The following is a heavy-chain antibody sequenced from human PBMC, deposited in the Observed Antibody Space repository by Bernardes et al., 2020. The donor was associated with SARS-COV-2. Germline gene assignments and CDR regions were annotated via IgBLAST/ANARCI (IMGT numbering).Heavy chain of an antibody. CDR1: GVSMSSSSYY. CDR2: IYYSGST. D-gene: IGHD1-7*01. J-gene: IGHJ4*02. CDR3: ASSPYNWNYHFDY. V-gene: IGHV4-39*01. Sequence: SETLSLTCTVSGVSMSSSSYYWGWVRQSPGKGLEWIGTIYYSGSTYYNPSLKSRVTLSVAPSKNQFSLRLKSVTAADTAVYYCASSPYNWNYHFDYWGQGALVTVSS.